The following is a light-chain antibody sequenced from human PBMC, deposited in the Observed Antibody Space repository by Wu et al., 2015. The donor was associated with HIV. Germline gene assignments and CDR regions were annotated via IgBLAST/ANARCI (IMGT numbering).Light chain of an antibody. Sequence: EIVLTQSPGTLSLSPGERATLSCRASQSVSSSYLAWYQQKPGQAPRLLIYGASSRATGIPDRFSGSGSGTDFTLTISRLEPEDFAVYYCQQYGSSPYTFGQGPSLEIK. V-gene: IGKV3-20*01. J-gene: IGKJ2*01. CDR3: QQYGSSPYT. CDR1: QSVSSSY. CDR2: GAS.